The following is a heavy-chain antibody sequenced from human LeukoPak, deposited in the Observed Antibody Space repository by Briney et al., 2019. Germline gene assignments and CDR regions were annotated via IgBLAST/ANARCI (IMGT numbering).Heavy chain of an antibody. Sequence: GGSLRLSCAASGFTFSSYGMHWVRQAPGKGLEWVAVISYDGSNKYYADSVKGRFTISRDNSKNTLYLQMNSLRAEDTAVYYCAKAPYYDSSGYHAEYFQHWGQGTLVTVSS. J-gene: IGHJ1*01. D-gene: IGHD3-22*01. V-gene: IGHV3-30*18. CDR3: AKAPYYDSSGYHAEYFQH. CDR1: GFTFSSYG. CDR2: ISYDGSNK.